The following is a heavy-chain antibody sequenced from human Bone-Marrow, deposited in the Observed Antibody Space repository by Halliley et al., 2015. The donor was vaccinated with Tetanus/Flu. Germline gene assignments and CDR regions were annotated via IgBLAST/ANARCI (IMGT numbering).Heavy chain of an antibody. D-gene: IGHD2-21*02. CDR3: VTAFY. V-gene: IGHV3-74*01. J-gene: IGHJ4*02. Sequence: SLRLSCAASGFTFSGFWMHWVRQAPGQGLVWVSRINGDGSSTAYADSVKGRLTISRDNAKNTLYLQMNSLRVEDTAVYYCVTAFYWGQGTLVTVS. CDR2: INGDGSST. CDR1: GFTFSGFW.